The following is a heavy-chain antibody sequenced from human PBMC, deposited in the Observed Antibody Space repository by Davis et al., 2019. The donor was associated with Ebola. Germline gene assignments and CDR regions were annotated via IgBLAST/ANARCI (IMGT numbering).Heavy chain of an antibody. Sequence: GESLKISCAASGFPFSSCWMSWVRQAPGKGLEWVANIKQDGSEIYYVDSVKDRFTISRDNAKNAMYLQMNSLRAEDTALYYCATELTGDAFDFWGRGTMVTVSS. CDR3: ATELTGDAFDF. CDR1: GFPFSSCW. CDR2: IKQDGSEI. J-gene: IGHJ3*01. D-gene: IGHD7-27*01. V-gene: IGHV3-7*03.